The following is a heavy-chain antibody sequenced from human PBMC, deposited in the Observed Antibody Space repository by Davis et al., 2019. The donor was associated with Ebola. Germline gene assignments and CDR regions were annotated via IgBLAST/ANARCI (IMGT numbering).Heavy chain of an antibody. Sequence: MPSETLSLTCAVYGGSFSGYYWSWIRQPPGKGLEWIGEINHSGSTHYNPSLKNRVTISVDTSKNQFSLKLSSVTAADTAVYYCARGLCDSYSCRRFFDYWGQGTLVTVSS. J-gene: IGHJ4*02. CDR3: ARGLCDSYSCRRFFDY. CDR2: INHSGST. D-gene: IGHD2-2*01. CDR1: GGSFSGYY. V-gene: IGHV4-34*01.